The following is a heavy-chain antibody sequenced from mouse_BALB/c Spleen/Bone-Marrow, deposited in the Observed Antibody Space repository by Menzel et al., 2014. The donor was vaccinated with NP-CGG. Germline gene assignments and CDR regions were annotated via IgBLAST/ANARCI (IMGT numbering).Heavy chain of an antibody. CDR3: ARAMIYYYAMDY. V-gene: IGHV1-14*01. Sequence: EVQLQQSGPELVKPGASVKMSCKASGYSFTSFILHWVKMRPGQGLERIGYINPYNDGTKYNEKFKGKAILTSDKSSSSANMELSSLTSEDSAVYYCARAMIYYYAMDYWGQGTSVTVSS. J-gene: IGHJ4*01. D-gene: IGHD2-4*01. CDR1: GYSFTSFI. CDR2: INPYNDGT.